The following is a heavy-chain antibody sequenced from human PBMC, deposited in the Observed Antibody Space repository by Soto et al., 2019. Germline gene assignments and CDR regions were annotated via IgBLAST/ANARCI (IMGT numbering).Heavy chain of an antibody. CDR3: ATLWFGEGNY. CDR2: IYYSGST. J-gene: IGHJ4*02. D-gene: IGHD3-10*01. CDR1: GGSIRSSSYY. Sequence: QLQLQESGPGLVKPSETLSLTCTVSGGSIRSSSYYWGWIRQPPGKGLEWIGSIYYSGSTYYNPSLKSRVTISPDTSKNQFSLKLSSVTAADTAVYYCATLWFGEGNYWGQGTLVTVSS. V-gene: IGHV4-39*01.